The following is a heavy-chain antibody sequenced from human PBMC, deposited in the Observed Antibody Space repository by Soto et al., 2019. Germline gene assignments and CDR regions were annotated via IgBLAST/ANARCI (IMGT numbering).Heavy chain of an antibody. D-gene: IGHD3-10*01. CDR3: ARGEVRGAFDI. CDR2: IYTNGGT. J-gene: IGHJ3*02. V-gene: IGHV4-30-4*01. CDR1: GGSISDNDYY. Sequence: QVQLQESGPGLVRPSQALSLTCSLSGGSISDNDYYWSWIRQSPGVGLEWLGYIYTNGGTSYNPSMKGRLSISADTSSYRFSLKLTSVTAADTAVYFCARGEVRGAFDIWGPGTNVYVSS.